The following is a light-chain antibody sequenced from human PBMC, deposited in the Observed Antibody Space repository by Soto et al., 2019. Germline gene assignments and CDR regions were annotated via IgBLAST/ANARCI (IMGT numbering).Light chain of an antibody. CDR3: SSYTSSSTTLV. CDR1: SSDVGGYNY. V-gene: IGLV2-14*01. Sequence: QSVLTQPASVSGSPGQSITISRTGTSSDVGGYNYVSWYQQHPGKAPKLMIYDVSNRPSGVSNRFSGSKSGNTASLTISGLQAEDEADYYCSSYTSSSTTLVFGGGTKLTVL. CDR2: DVS. J-gene: IGLJ2*01.